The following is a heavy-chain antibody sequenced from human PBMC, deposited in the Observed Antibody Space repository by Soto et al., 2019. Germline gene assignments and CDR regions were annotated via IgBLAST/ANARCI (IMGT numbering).Heavy chain of an antibody. D-gene: IGHD6-6*01. CDR1: GYTFITYF. CDR2: INPSRGTT. V-gene: IGHV1-46*03. Sequence: SVKVPCKAYGYTFITYFMHWVRQAPGQGLEWMGVINPSRGTTTYAQKFQDRVTMTRDTSASTVYMELSSLRSEDTAMYYCARSYISSSYWFDPWGQGTLVTVSS. CDR3: ARSYISSSYWFDP. J-gene: IGHJ5*02.